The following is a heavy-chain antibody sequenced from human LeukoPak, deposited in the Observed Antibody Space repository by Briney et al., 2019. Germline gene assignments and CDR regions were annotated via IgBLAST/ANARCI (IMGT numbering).Heavy chain of an antibody. V-gene: IGHV3-23*01. Sequence: GGSLRLSCAVSGITLSDYGMSWVRQAPGKGLEWVAGISDRGSRTNYADSVKGRFTISTDHPKNTLYLQMNSLRAEDTAVYFCAKRGVVIRVILVGFHKEAYYFDSWGQGALVTVSS. CDR2: ISDRGSRT. J-gene: IGHJ4*02. CDR3: AKRGVVIRVILVGFHKEAYYFDS. D-gene: IGHD3-22*01. CDR1: GITLSDYG.